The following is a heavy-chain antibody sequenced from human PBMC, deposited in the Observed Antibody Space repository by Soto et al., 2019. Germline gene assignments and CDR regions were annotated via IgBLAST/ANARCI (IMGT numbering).Heavy chain of an antibody. D-gene: IGHD2-15*01. Sequence: QVQLVESGGGVVQPGRSLRLSCAASGFTFSSYGMHWVRQAPGKGLEWVAVISYDGSNKYYADSVKGRFTISRDNSKNTLYLQMNSLRDEDTAVYYCAKDSCSGGSCYFDYWGQGTLVTVSS. J-gene: IGHJ4*02. V-gene: IGHV3-30*18. CDR2: ISYDGSNK. CDR1: GFTFSSYG. CDR3: AKDSCSGGSCYFDY.